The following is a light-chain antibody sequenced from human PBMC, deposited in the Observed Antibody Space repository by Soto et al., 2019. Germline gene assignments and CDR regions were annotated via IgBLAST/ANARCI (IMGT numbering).Light chain of an antibody. CDR2: GAS. V-gene: IGKV3-20*01. Sequence: EIVLPQSPGTLSLSPGERATLSCRASQSVSSSYFAGYQQKPGQAPTLLIYGASSRATGIPDRISGSGSGTDFTLTISRLEPEDDAVYYCQQYGNSPLTFGGGTKVDNK. CDR1: QSVSSSY. CDR3: QQYGNSPLT. J-gene: IGKJ4*01.